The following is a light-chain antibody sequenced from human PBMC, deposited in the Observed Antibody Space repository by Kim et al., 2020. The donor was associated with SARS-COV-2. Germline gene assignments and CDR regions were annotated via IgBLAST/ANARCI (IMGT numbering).Light chain of an antibody. CDR1: SIDVAGYNY. CDR2: DVI. Sequence: GQSITISCTGTSIDVAGYNYVSCYQQHPGEAPKLMIYDVIDRPSGVSTRFCGYKSGNAASLTVSGLQAEDAADYYCGSYASSNTLVFGGGTKLTVL. CDR3: GSYASSNTLV. V-gene: IGLV2-14*03. J-gene: IGLJ3*02.